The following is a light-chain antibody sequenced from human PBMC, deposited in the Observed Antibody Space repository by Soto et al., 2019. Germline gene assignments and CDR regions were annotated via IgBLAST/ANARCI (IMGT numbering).Light chain of an antibody. V-gene: IGKV1-5*02. CDR1: QGVSTR. CDR2: DAS. Sequence: DIQKTQSPSSLSASVVDRVTIICLASQGVSTRLAWYQQKPGKAPKVLIYDASSWAGGVPSRFTGSGSGTEFTLTINSLQPDDFATYYCQQYSVYWTFGQGTKVDIK. CDR3: QQYSVYWT. J-gene: IGKJ1*01.